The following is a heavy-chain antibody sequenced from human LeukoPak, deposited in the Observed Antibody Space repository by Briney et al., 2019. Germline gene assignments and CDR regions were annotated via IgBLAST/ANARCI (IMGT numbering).Heavy chain of an antibody. J-gene: IGHJ6*02. CDR3: ARDARRLWFGELYYGMDV. D-gene: IGHD3-10*01. Sequence: GGSLRLSCAASGFTFSTHDVNWVRQAPGKGLEWVSSISSSSSYIYYADSVKGRFTISRDNAKNSLYLQMNSLRAEDTAVYYCARDARRLWFGELYYGMDVWGQGTTVTVSS. CDR1: GFTFSTHD. V-gene: IGHV3-21*01. CDR2: ISSSSSYI.